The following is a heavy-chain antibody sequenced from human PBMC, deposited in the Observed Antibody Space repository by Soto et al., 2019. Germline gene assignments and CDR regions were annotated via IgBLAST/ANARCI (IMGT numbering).Heavy chain of an antibody. CDR1: GFAFSSYG. D-gene: IGHD3-10*01. J-gene: IGHJ4*02. CDR3: ANDPSRIWLGDLRY. CDR2: ISYDGSDT. V-gene: IGHV3-30*18. Sequence: AGGSLRLSCAASGFAFSSYGMHWVRQAPGKGLEWVAVISYDGSDTYYADSVKGRFTISRDNSKDTLYLQMNSLKPEDTAMYYCANDPSRIWLGDLRYWGQGTLVTVSS.